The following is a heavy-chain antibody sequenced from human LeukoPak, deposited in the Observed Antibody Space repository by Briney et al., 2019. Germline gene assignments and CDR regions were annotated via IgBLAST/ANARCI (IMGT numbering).Heavy chain of an antibody. Sequence: SETLSLTCVVSGFSISPGYYWAWIRQPPGRGLEYIGNIYHTGTTYYNPSLKSRVTISVDTSKNQFSLKLSSVTAADTAVYYCARDNLLTIFGGIDYWGQGTLVTVSS. V-gene: IGHV4-38-2*02. D-gene: IGHD3-3*01. CDR2: IYHTGTT. J-gene: IGHJ4*02. CDR3: ARDNLLTIFGGIDY. CDR1: GFSISPGYY.